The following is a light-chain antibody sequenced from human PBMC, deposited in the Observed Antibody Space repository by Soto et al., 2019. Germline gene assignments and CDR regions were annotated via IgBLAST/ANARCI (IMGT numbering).Light chain of an antibody. V-gene: IGKV1-5*03. CDR3: QHYNSYSEA. Sequence: DIQMTQSPATLSASVGDRVTITCRASQSSSSWLAWYQQKPGKAPKLLIYKASSLESGVPSRFSGSGSGTEFTLTISSLQPDDFATYYCQHYNSYSEAFGQGTKVEIK. J-gene: IGKJ1*01. CDR1: QSSSSW. CDR2: KAS.